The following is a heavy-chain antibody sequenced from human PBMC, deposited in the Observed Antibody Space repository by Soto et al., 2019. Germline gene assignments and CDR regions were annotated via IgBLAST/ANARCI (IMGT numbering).Heavy chain of an antibody. CDR3: AVVDSTGNWFDP. Sequence: PSETLSLTCTVSGGSISSSDFYWGWLRQPPGKGLDFIGSMYYGGSTFYNPSLKSRVTISVDTSKNQFTLKLISVTAADTAVYYCAVVDSTGNWFDPWGQGALVTVSS. CDR1: GGSISSSDFY. CDR2: MYYGGST. V-gene: IGHV4-39*01. D-gene: IGHD3-22*01. J-gene: IGHJ5*02.